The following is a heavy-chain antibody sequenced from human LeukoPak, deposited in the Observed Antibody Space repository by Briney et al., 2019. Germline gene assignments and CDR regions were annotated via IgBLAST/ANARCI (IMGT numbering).Heavy chain of an antibody. Sequence: GGSLRLSCTVSGFTVSSNSMSWVRQAPGKGLEWVSFIYSDNTHYSDAVKGRFTISRDNSKNTLYLQMNSLRAEDTAVYYCARRAGAYSHPYDYWGQGTLVTVSS. D-gene: IGHD4/OR15-4a*01. CDR3: ARRAGAYSHPYDY. V-gene: IGHV3-53*01. CDR1: GFTVSSNS. CDR2: IYSDNT. J-gene: IGHJ4*02.